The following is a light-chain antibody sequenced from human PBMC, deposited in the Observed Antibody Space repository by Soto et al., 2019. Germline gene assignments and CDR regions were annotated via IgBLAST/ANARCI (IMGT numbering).Light chain of an antibody. CDR3: QQYKTYTT. CDR1: QSISTW. Sequence: DIPMTQSPSTLSASVGDRVTITCRASQSISTWLVWYQLKPGKAPKVLIYDASSLQSGVPSRFSGHGSGTDFTLTISSLQPDDSAIYYCQQYKTYTTFGQGTKLEIK. J-gene: IGKJ2*01. CDR2: DAS. V-gene: IGKV1-5*01.